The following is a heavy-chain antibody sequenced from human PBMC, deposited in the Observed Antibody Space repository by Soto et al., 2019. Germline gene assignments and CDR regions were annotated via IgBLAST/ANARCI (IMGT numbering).Heavy chain of an antibody. CDR3: AAVQTYDDYIWGSYRYAFDI. D-gene: IGHD3-16*02. CDR1: GFTFTSSA. J-gene: IGHJ3*02. Sequence: SVKVSFKASGFTFTSSAMQWVRQARGQRLEWIGWIVVGSGNTNYAQKFQERVTITRDMSTSTAYMELSSLRSEDTAVYYCAAVQTYDDYIWGSYRYAFDIWGQGTMVTFSS. V-gene: IGHV1-58*02. CDR2: IVVGSGNT.